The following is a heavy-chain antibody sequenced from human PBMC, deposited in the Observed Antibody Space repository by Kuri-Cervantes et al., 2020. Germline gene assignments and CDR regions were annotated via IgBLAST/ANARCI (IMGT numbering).Heavy chain of an antibody. CDR2: IKEDGSEK. J-gene: IGHJ4*02. D-gene: IGHD6-6*01. CDR3: ARGYSNSYEGNFDY. CDR1: GFTFSSYW. V-gene: IGHV3-7*04. Sequence: ETLSLTCAASGFTFSSYWMSWVRQAPGKGLEWVANIKEDGSEKYYVDSVEGRFTISRDNAKNSLYLQMNSLRAEDTAVYYCARGYSNSYEGNFDYWGQGTLVTVSS.